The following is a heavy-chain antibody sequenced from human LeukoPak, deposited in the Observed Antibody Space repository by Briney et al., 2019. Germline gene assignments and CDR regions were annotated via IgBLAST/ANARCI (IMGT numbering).Heavy chain of an antibody. V-gene: IGHV3-7*01. D-gene: IGHD2-15*01. CDR3: ARDESSSGYCSGGSCYPITPGWFDP. CDR1: GFTFSSYW. CDR2: IKQDGSEK. J-gene: IGHJ5*02. Sequence: GGSLRLSCAASGFTFSSYWMSWVRQAPGKGLEWVANIKQDGSEKYYVDSVKGRFTISRDNAKNSLYLQMNSLRAEDTAVYYCARDESSSGYCSGGSCYPITPGWFDPWGQGTLVTVSS.